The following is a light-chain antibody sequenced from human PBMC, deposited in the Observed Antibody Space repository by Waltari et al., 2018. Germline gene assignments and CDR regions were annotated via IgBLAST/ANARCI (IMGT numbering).Light chain of an antibody. Sequence: DIQMTQSPSSQSASFGDRVTITCRASQYIIDSLAGYPQKPGKAPKLLLSAASRLKSGVPPRFSASASGTVYTLTISSLQPDDFATYYCQQYYFTPYTFGQGTKLEIK. CDR2: AAS. V-gene: IGKV1-NL1*01. J-gene: IGKJ2*01. CDR1: QYIIDS. CDR3: QQYYFTPYT.